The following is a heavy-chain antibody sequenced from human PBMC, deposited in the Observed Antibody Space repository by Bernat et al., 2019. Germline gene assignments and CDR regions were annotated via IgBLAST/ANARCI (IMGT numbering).Heavy chain of an antibody. CDR2: ISYDGSNK. CDR3: ATEGRAFPPRGEPHFDY. J-gene: IGHJ4*02. Sequence: QVQLVESGGGLVKPGGSLRLSCAASGFTFSSYGMHWVRQAPGKGLEWVAVISYDGSNKYYADSVKGRFTISRDNSKNTLYLQMNSLRAEDTAVYYCATEGRAFPPRGEPHFDYWGQGTLVTVSS. V-gene: IGHV3-30*03. CDR1: GFTFSSYG. D-gene: IGHD3-10*01.